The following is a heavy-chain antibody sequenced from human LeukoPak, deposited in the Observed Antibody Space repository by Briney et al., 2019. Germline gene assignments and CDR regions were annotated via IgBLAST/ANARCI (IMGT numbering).Heavy chain of an antibody. V-gene: IGHV1-18*01. CDR2: ISAYNGNT. Sequence: ASVKVSCKASGYTFTSYGISWLRQAPGQGLEWMGWISAYNGNTNYAQKLQGRVTMTTDTSTSTAYMELRSLRSEDTAMYYCARWVNFGVIIAAFDIWGQGTMVIVSS. CDR1: GYTFTSYG. CDR3: ARWVNFGVIIAAFDI. D-gene: IGHD3-3*01. J-gene: IGHJ3*02.